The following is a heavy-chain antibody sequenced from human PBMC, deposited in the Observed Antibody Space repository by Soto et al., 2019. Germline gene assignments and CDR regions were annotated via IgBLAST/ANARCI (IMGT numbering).Heavy chain of an antibody. D-gene: IGHD1-1*01. CDR1: GFTFTNVA. CDR2: ITDGGGST. V-gene: IGHV3-23*01. J-gene: IGHJ4*02. CDR3: AKLYWNPRYFDY. Sequence: GGSLRLSCVASGFTFTNVAMTWVRQAPGKGLEWVSSITDGGGSTDYADSVKGRFTISRDNSKSTLYLQMNNLRADDTAVYYCAKLYWNPRYFDYWGQGARVTVSS.